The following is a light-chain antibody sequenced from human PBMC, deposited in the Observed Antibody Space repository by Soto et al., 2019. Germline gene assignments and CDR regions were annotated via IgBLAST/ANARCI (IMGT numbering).Light chain of an antibody. CDR2: GAS. V-gene: IGKV3-20*01. J-gene: IGKJ2*01. CDR1: QSVSSSY. CDR3: QQYGSSQYT. Sequence: IVLTQSPGPRSLSPGEIATLSCRASQSVSSSYLAWYQQKPGQAPRLLIYGASSRATGIPDRFSGSGSGTDVTLTISRLEPEDFPVYYCQQYGSSQYTCGQGTKLEI.